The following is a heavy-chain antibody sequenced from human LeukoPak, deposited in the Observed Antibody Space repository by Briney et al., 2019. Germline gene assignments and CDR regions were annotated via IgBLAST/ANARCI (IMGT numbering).Heavy chain of an antibody. V-gene: IGHV4-31*03. CDR1: GGSISSGGYY. J-gene: IGHJ4*02. CDR3: ARGQHSSGWYRNRPYYFDY. D-gene: IGHD6-19*01. Sequence: SQTLSLTCTVSGGSISSGGYYWSWIRQHPGKGLEWIGYIYYSGSTYYNPSLKSRVTMSVDTSKNQFSLKLSSVTAADTAVYYCARGQHSSGWYRNRPYYFDYWGQGTLVTVSS. CDR2: IYYSGST.